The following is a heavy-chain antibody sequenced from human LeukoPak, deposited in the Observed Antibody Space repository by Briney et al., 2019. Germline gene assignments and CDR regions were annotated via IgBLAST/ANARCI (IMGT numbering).Heavy chain of an antibody. CDR3: ARGPFSVVVPAAIVDY. J-gene: IGHJ4*02. Sequence: SETLSLTCSVSGDSISSSTYYWGWIRQPPGKGLEWIGYIYYSGSTYYNPSLKSRVTISVDTSKNQFSLKLSSVTAADTAVYYCARGPFSVVVPAAIVDYWGQGTLVTVSS. CDR2: IYYSGST. CDR1: GDSISSSTYY. V-gene: IGHV4-30-4*08. D-gene: IGHD2-2*02.